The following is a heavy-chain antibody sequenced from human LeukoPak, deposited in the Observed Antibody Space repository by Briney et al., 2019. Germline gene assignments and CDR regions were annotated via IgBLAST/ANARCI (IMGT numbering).Heavy chain of an antibody. D-gene: IGHD6-13*01. CDR2: IIPIFGTA. J-gene: IGHJ6*02. CDR3: ARFASSSWWGNYGMDV. Sequence: ASVKVSCKASGYTFTSYGISWVRQAPGQGLEWMGGIIPIFGTANYAQKFQGRVTITADESTSTAYMELSSLRSEDTAVYYCARFASSSWWGNYGMDVWGQGTTVTVSS. CDR1: GYTFTSYG. V-gene: IGHV1-69*13.